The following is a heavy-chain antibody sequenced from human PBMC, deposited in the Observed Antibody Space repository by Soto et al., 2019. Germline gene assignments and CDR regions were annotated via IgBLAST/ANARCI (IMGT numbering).Heavy chain of an antibody. CDR2: ISVYNGHT. D-gene: IGHD1-26*01. CDR3: ARGIVGATPLDY. Sequence: QVHLVQSGAEVKKPGASVKVSCKASGFPFTSYAISWVRQAPGQGLEWMGWISVYNGHTNYEQNFQGRVTMTTDTSTSTAYMELRSLRSDVTAVYYCARGIVGATPLDYWGQGTLVTVSS. J-gene: IGHJ4*02. V-gene: IGHV1-18*01. CDR1: GFPFTSYA.